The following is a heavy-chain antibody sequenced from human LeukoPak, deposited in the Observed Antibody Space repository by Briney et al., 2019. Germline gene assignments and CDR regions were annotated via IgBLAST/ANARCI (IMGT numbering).Heavy chain of an antibody. V-gene: IGHV1-2*02. Sequence: ASVKVSCKASGYTFTGYYMHWVRQAPGQGLGWVGWINPNSGGTKYAQKFQGRVTMPRDTSVSTAYVELSRLRSYDTAVYYCARGRGSGDAFEIWGQGTMVTVSS. D-gene: IGHD1-26*01. CDR3: ARGRGSGDAFEI. CDR2: INPNSGGT. CDR1: GYTFTGYY. J-gene: IGHJ3*02.